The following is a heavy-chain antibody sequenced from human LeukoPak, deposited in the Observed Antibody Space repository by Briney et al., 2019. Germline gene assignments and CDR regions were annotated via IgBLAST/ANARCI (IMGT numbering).Heavy chain of an antibody. CDR1: GYTFTSYG. CDR3: ARLMAAAGCNWFDP. V-gene: IGHV1-18*01. D-gene: IGHD6-13*01. J-gene: IGHJ5*02. CDR2: ISAYNGNT. Sequence: ASVKVSCKASGYTFTSYGISWVRQAPGQGLEWMGWISAYNGNTNYAQKLQGRVTMTTDTSTSTAYMELRSLRSDDTAVYYCARLMAAAGCNWFDPWGQGTLVTVSS.